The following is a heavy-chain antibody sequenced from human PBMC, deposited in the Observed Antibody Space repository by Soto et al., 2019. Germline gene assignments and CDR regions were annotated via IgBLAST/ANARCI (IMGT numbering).Heavy chain of an antibody. CDR1: GGSFSGYY. J-gene: IGHJ4*02. D-gene: IGHD3-22*01. Sequence: SETLSLTCAVYGGSFSGYYWSWIRQPPGKGLEWIGEINHSGSTNYNPSLKSRVTISVDTSKNQSSLKLSSVTAADTAVYYCARGIDYYDSSGSDYWGQGTLVTVSS. V-gene: IGHV4-34*01. CDR2: INHSGST. CDR3: ARGIDYYDSSGSDY.